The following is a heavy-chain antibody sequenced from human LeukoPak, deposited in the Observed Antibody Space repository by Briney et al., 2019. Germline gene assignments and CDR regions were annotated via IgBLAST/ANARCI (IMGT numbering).Heavy chain of an antibody. J-gene: IGHJ4*02. V-gene: IGHV3-23*01. CDR2: ISASGGTT. Sequence: GGSLRLSCAASGFPYDSYAMGWVRQAPGQGLERVSGISASGGTTYYADSVKGRFTISRDNSKNTLYLQMNSLRPEDTAVYYCAREESGRGGYYFDYWGQGTLVTVSS. D-gene: IGHD1-26*01. CDR3: AREESGRGGYYFDY. CDR1: GFPYDSYA.